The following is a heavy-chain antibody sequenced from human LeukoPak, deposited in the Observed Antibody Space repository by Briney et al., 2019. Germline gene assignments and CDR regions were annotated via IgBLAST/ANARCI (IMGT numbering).Heavy chain of an antibody. CDR3: ARGGFGHNMDV. CDR2: IRYDRNDH. J-gene: IGHJ6*03. CDR1: GFTFSRYG. Sequence: GGSLRLSCAGSGFTFSRYGMHWVRQAPGKGLEWVALIRYDRNDHWYGDSVKGRFTISRDNAKNTVYLQMNSLRVEDTAIYYCARGGFGHNMDVWGKGTTVTVSS. V-gene: IGHV3-30*02. D-gene: IGHD3-3*01.